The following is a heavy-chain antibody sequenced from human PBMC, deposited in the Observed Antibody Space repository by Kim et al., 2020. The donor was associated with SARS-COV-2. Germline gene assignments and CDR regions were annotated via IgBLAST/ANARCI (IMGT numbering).Heavy chain of an antibody. CDR2: IKQDGSEK. CDR3: ARESSGYSN. J-gene: IGHJ4*02. V-gene: IGHV3-7*03. D-gene: IGHD5-12*01. Sequence: GGSLRLSCAASGFIFRKNWMSWVRQAPGKGLEWVANIKQDGSEKNYVDSVKGRFTISRDNAKNSLYLQMNSLRADDSGVYFCARESSGYSNWGQGTLVTVSS. CDR1: GFIFRKNW.